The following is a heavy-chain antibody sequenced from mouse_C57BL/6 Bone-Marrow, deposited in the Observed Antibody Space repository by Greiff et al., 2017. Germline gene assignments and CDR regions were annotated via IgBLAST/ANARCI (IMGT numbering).Heavy chain of an antibody. Sequence: VQLQQPGAELVRPGSSVKLSCKASGYTFTSYGMHWVKQRPIQGLEWIGNIDPSDSETHDNQKFKDKATLTVDKSSSTAYMQLRSLTSEDSAVYFGARTPDDYYAMDYRGQGTSVTV. V-gene: IGHV1-52*01. CDR2: IDPSDSET. J-gene: IGHJ4*01. CDR3: ARTPDDYYAMDY. CDR1: GYTFTSYG.